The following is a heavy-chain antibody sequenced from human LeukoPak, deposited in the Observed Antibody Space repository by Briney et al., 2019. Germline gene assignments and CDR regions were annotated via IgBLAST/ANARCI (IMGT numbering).Heavy chain of an antibody. V-gene: IGHV5-51*01. D-gene: IGHD3-10*01. CDR2: IYPDDSDT. Sequence: GESLKISCMASGYTFTDYWIGWVRQMPGKGLEWMGIIYPDDSDTRYSPSFEGQVTISADKSVSTAYLQWSSLKASDTAMYYCAKTYYYGSGSPADAFDVWGQGTVVTISS. CDR3: AKTYYYGSGSPADAFDV. CDR1: GYTFTDYW. J-gene: IGHJ3*01.